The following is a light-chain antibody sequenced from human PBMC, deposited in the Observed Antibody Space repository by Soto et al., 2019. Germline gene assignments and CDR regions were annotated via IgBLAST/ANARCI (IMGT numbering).Light chain of an antibody. Sequence: DIQLTQSPSFLSASVGDRVTITCRASQDVSRYLAWYQQKPGKAPNLLIYAASTLRSGVPSRFSGSGSETEFTLTISSLQPEDFATYYCQQLNSYVFAFGPGTKVDF. CDR1: QDVSRY. CDR2: AAS. J-gene: IGKJ3*01. CDR3: QQLNSYVFA. V-gene: IGKV1-9*01.